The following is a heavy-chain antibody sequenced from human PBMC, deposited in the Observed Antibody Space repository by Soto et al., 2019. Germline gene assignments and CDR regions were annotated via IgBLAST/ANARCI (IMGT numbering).Heavy chain of an antibody. V-gene: IGHV4-59*08. Sequence: SETLSLTCTVSGGSISSYYWSWIRQPPGKGLEWIGFIYYSGISYYNPSLKSRVTISVDTSKNQFSLKLSSVTAADTAVYYCARGEHLYYDSTGEYFQHWGQGTLVTVSS. CDR3: ARGEHLYYDSTGEYFQH. CDR2: IYYSGIS. J-gene: IGHJ1*01. D-gene: IGHD3-22*01. CDR1: GGSISSYY.